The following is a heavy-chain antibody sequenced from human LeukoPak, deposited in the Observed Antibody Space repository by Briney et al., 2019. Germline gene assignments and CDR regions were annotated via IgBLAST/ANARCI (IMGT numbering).Heavy chain of an antibody. J-gene: IGHJ4*02. D-gene: IGHD1-26*01. CDR2: INPSGSST. V-gene: IGHV1-46*01. Sequence: ASVKVSCKASGFTFTNYYMHWVRQAPGQGLEWMGLINPSGSSTNYAQNLQGRVTMTTDTSTSTAYMELRSLRSDDTAVYYCARATNRDSGSYYFIYWGQGTLVTVSS. CDR1: GFTFTNYY. CDR3: ARATNRDSGSYYFIY.